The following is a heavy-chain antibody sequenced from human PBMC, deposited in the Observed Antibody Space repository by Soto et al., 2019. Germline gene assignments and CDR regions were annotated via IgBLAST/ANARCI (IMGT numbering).Heavy chain of an antibody. CDR3: AIRSSTTQRYYGMDV. D-gene: IGHD2-2*01. CDR1: GGTFSSYA. CDR2: IIPIFGTA. Sequence: ASVKVSCKASGGTFSSYAISWVRQAPGQGLEWMGGIIPIFGTANYAQKFQGRVTITADESTSTAYMELSSLRSEDTAVYYCAIRSSTTQRYYGMDVWGQGTTVTVSS. V-gene: IGHV1-69*13. J-gene: IGHJ6*02.